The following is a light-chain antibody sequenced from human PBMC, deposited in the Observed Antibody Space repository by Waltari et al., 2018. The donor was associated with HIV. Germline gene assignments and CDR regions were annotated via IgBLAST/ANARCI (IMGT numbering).Light chain of an antibody. V-gene: IGLV2-8*01. J-gene: IGLJ2*01. CDR1: NSDIGGYNY. CDR3: SSYADRNGFYVV. Sequence: QSALTHPPSASGSPGQSVTISCTGTNSDIGGYNYVSWYQQHPGKAPKLVISEVTQRPSGVPDRFSGSKSGTAACLTVSGLQAEDEADYYCSSYADRNGFYVVFGGGTRLTVL. CDR2: EVT.